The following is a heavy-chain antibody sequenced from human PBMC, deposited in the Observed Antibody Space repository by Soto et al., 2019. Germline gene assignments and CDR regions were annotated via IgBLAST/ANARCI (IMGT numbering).Heavy chain of an antibody. CDR1: GFTFHTYG. J-gene: IGHJ6*02. Sequence: PGGSLRLSCAASGFTFHTYGMNWVRQAPGKGLGWVAIIWYDGSIKYYADSMKGRFTISRDNSKNTMYLQMNSLRAEDTAVYYCARVDCTGNNCRPYAYYPMDVWGPGTTVTVSS. V-gene: IGHV3-33*01. D-gene: IGHD2-8*02. CDR3: ARVDCTGNNCRPYAYYPMDV. CDR2: IWYDGSIK.